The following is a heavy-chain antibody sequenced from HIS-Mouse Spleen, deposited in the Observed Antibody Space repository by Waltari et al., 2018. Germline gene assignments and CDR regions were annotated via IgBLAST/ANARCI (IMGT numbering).Heavy chain of an antibody. J-gene: IGHJ4*02. V-gene: IGHV4-59*08. CDR3: ARGGLLAATYYFDY. CDR1: VGSISSYY. D-gene: IGHD2-15*01. Sequence: QVQLQESGPGLVKPSETLSLTCTVSVGSISSYYWSWIRQPPGKGLEWIGYIYYSGSTNSNPSLKSRVTISVDTSKNQFSLKLSSVTAADTAVYYCARGGLLAATYYFDYWGQGTLVTVSS. CDR2: IYYSGST.